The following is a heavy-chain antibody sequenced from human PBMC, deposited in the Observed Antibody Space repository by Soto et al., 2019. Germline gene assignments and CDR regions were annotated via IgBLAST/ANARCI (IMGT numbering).Heavy chain of an antibody. CDR2: ISYDGSNK. D-gene: IGHD6-19*01. J-gene: IGHJ4*02. CDR1: GFTFSSYA. V-gene: IGHV3-30-3*01. Sequence: QVQLVESGGGVVQPGRSLRLSCAASGFTFSSYAMHWVRQAPGKGLEWVAVISYDGSNKYYADSVKGRFTISRDNSKNTLYLQMNSLRAEDTAVYYCASEIHCFGSSSGCPFDYWGQGTLVTVSS. CDR3: ASEIHCFGSSSGCPFDY.